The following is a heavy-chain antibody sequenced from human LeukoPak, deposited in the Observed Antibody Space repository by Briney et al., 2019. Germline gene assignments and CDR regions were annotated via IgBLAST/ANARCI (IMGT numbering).Heavy chain of an antibody. D-gene: IGHD2-2*01. CDR2: INPNSGGT. CDR1: GYTFTGYY. V-gene: IGHV1-2*02. J-gene: IGHJ5*02. Sequence: ASVKVSCKASGYTFTGYYMHWVRQAPGQGLEWMGWINPNSGGTNYAQKFQGRVTMTRDTSISTAYMELSRLRSDDTAVYYCERDRGYCSSSSCYDWFDHWRQGTLVTVSS. CDR3: ERDRGYCSSSSCYDWFDH.